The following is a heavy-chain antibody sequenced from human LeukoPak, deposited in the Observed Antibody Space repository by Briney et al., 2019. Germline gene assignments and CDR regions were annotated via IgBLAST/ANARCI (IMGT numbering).Heavy chain of an antibody. CDR1: GGSISSSYYY. V-gene: IGHV4-39*07. J-gene: IGHJ4*02. D-gene: IGHD1/OR15-1a*01. Sequence: SETLSLTCTVSGGSISSSYYYWGWIRQPPGKGLEWIGSIFYSGSTYYNPSLKSRVTISVDTSKNQFSLMLSSVTAADTAVYFCARRNSGTHTFDYWGQGTLVTVSS. CDR3: ARRNSGTHTFDY. CDR2: IFYSGST.